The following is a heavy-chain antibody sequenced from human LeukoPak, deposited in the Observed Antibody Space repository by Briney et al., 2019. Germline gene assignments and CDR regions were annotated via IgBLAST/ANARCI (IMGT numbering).Heavy chain of an antibody. J-gene: IGHJ4*02. D-gene: IGHD2-2*01. CDR1: GFTFSSCA. Sequence: GGSLRLSCAASGFTFSSCAMSWVRQAPGKGLEWVSAISGRGGSTYYADSVKGRFTISRDNSKNTLYLQMNSLRAEDTAVYYCAKGYCSSTSCYLSGEYYFDYWGQGTLVTVSS. CDR2: ISGRGGST. CDR3: AKGYCSSTSCYLSGEYYFDY. V-gene: IGHV3-23*01.